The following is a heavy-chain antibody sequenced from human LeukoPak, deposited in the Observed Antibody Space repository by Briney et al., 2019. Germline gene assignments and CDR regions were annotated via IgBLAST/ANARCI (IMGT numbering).Heavy chain of an antibody. V-gene: IGHV1-3*01. CDR3: ARAGRCYGSGSLSVGY. J-gene: IGHJ4*02. CDR1: GYTFTSYA. D-gene: IGHD3-10*01. CDR2: INAGNGNT. Sequence: ASVKVSCKASGYTFTSYAMHWVRQAPGQRLEWMGWINAGNGNTKYSQKFQGRVTITRDTSASTAYMELSSLRSEDTAVYYCARAGRCYGSGSLSVGYWGQGTLVTVSS.